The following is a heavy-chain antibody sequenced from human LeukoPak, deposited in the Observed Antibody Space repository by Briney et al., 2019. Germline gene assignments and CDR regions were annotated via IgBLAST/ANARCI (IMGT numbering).Heavy chain of an antibody. V-gene: IGHV1-69*04. D-gene: IGHD3-22*01. CDR2: IIPILGIA. CDR1: GGTFSSYA. CDR3: ARVGYYDSSGYSYYYYYYGMDV. Sequence: ASVKVSCKASGGTFSSYAISWVRQAPGQGLEWMGRIIPILGIANYAQKFQGRVTITADKSTSTAYMELSSLRSEDTAVYYCARVGYYDSSGYSYYYYYYGMDVWGQGTTVTVSS. J-gene: IGHJ6*02.